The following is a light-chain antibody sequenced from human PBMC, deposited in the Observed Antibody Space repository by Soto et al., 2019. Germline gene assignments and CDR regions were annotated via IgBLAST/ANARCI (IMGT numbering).Light chain of an antibody. V-gene: IGKV1-27*01. CDR3: QRYISAPFT. CDR1: QGISNY. CDR2: AAS. J-gene: IGKJ3*01. Sequence: DIQMTQTPSSLSASVGDRVTITCRATQGISNYLAWYQQKPGKVPKLLIYAASTLQSGVPSRFSGSGSGTDFTLTISSLQPEDVATYYCQRYISAPFTFGPGTNVDIK.